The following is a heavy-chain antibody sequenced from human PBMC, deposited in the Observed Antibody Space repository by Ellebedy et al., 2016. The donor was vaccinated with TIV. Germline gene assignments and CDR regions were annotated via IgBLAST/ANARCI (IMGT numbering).Heavy chain of an antibody. CDR1: GYDFITFG. D-gene: IGHD1-26*01. V-gene: IGHV1-18*01. CDR3: TRDYIVGTTIGY. J-gene: IGHJ4*02. Sequence: AASVKVSCKASGYDFITFGIGWVRQAPGQGLEWMGWISAYNGHTNYAEKLQGRVTMTTDTSTSTAHMELRDLTSGDTAVYYCTRDYIVGTTIGYWGQGTLVTVSS. CDR2: ISAYNGHT.